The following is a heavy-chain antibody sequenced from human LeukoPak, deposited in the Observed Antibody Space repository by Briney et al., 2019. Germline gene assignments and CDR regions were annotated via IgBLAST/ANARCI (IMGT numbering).Heavy chain of an antibody. D-gene: IGHD3-10*01. CDR2: NNHSGSS. Sequence: SETLSLTCTVSGGSISSSSYYWGWLRQPPGKEREGIVCNNHSGSSYYNLTLQSRITISVATSKNTLYLKLSSVTAADTAVYYCARHSSYYGNFDYWGQGTLVTVSS. V-gene: IGHV4-39*01. CDR3: ARHSSYYGNFDY. J-gene: IGHJ4*02. CDR1: GGSISSSSYY.